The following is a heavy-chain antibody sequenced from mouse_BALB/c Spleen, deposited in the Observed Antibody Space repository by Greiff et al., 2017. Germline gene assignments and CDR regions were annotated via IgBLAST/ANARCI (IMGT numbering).Heavy chain of an antibody. CDR2: ISSGGSYT. J-gene: IGHJ3*01. V-gene: IGHV5-9-4*01. D-gene: IGHD2-1*01. CDR1: GFTFSSYA. CDR3: ARDGNPFAY. Sequence: EVKLVESGGGLVKPGGSLKLSCAASGFTFSSYAMSWVRQSPEKRLEWVAEISSGGSYTYYPDTVTGRFTISRDNAKNTLYLEMSSLRSEDTAMYYCARDGNPFAYWGQGTLVTVSA.